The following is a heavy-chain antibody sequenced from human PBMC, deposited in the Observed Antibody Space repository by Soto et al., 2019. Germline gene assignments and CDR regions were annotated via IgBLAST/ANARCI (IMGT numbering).Heavy chain of an antibody. V-gene: IGHV3-33*01. CDR3: ARDLSRGYSYGSDY. Sequence: QVQLVESGGGVVQPGRSLRLSCAASGFTFSSYGMHWVRQAPGKGLGWVAVIWYDGSNKYYADSVKGRFTISRDNSKNTLYLQMNSLRAEDTAVYYCARDLSRGYSYGSDYWGQGTLVTVSS. J-gene: IGHJ4*02. CDR2: IWYDGSNK. D-gene: IGHD5-18*01. CDR1: GFTFSSYG.